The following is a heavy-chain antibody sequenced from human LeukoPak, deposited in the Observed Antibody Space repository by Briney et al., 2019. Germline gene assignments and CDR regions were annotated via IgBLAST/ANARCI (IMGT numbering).Heavy chain of an antibody. Sequence: GGSLRLSCAASGFTFSSYEMNWVRQAPGKGLEWVSYISSSGSTIYYADSVKGRFTISRDNAKNSLYLQMNSLRAEDTAVYCCARGAIVVVPAAEDDAFDIWGQGTMVTVSS. V-gene: IGHV3-48*03. CDR2: ISSSGSTI. CDR3: ARGAIVVVPAAEDDAFDI. J-gene: IGHJ3*02. CDR1: GFTFSSYE. D-gene: IGHD2-2*01.